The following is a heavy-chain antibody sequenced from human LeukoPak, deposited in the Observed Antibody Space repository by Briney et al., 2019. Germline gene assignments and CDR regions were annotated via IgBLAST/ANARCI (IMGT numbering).Heavy chain of an antibody. CDR1: GGSFSGYY. J-gene: IGHJ4*02. CDR3: AKGSGTAVNY. Sequence: PSETLSLTCAVYGGSFSGYYWSWIRQPPWKGLEWIGEINHSGSTNYNPSLKSRVTISVDTSKNQFSLKLNSVTAADTAVYYCAKGSGTAVNYWGQGTLVTVSS. D-gene: IGHD1-14*01. CDR2: INHSGST. V-gene: IGHV4-34*01.